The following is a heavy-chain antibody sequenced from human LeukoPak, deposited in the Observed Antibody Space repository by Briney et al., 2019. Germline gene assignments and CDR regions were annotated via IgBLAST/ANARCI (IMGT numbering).Heavy chain of an antibody. CDR1: GFTFDDYA. V-gene: IGHV3-9*01. D-gene: IGHD2-21*02. J-gene: IGHJ4*02. CDR3: AKDICGGDCYFFDY. CDR2: ISWNSGSI. Sequence: PGRSLRLSCAASGFTFDDYAMHWVRQAPGKGLEWVSGISWNSGSIGYADSVKGRFTISRDNAKNSLYLQMNSLRAEDTASYYCAKDICGGDCYFFDYWGQGTLVTVSS.